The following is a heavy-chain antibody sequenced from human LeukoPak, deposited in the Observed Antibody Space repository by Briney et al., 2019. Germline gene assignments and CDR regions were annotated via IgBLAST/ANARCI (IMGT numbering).Heavy chain of an antibody. CDR1: GFTFSSYA. CDR2: ISYDGSNK. D-gene: IGHD2-2*01. Sequence: GRSLRLSCAASGFTFSSYAMHWVRQAPGKGLEWVAVISYDGSNKYYADSVKGRFTISRDNSKNTLYLQMNSLRAEDTAVYYCARDPEVYCSSTSCPFDYWGQGTLVTVSS. CDR3: ARDPEVYCSSTSCPFDY. V-gene: IGHV3-30-3*01. J-gene: IGHJ4*02.